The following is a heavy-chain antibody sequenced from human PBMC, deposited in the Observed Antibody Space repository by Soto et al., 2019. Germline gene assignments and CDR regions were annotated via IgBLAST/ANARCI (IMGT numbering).Heavy chain of an antibody. CDR2: IYYSGST. J-gene: IGHJ4*02. V-gene: IGHV4-31*03. Sequence: SETLSLTCTVSGGSISSGGYYWSWIRQHPGKGLEWIGYIYYSGSTYYNPSLKSRVTISVDTSKNQFSLKLSSVTAADTAVYYCARVSYYYDRSGHHMYYFDYWGQGTLVTVSS. CDR3: ARVSYYYDRSGHHMYYFDY. D-gene: IGHD3-22*01. CDR1: GGSISSGGYY.